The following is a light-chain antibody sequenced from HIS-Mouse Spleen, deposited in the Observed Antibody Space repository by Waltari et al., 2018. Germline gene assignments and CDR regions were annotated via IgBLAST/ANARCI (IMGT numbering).Light chain of an antibody. CDR3: QQLNSYPQET. V-gene: IGKV1-9*01. CDR2: AAS. Sequence: DIQLTQSPSFLSASVGSIVTITCRASQGIRSYLAWYQQKPGKAPKLLIYAASTLQSGVPSRFSGSGSGTEFTLTISSLQPEDFATYYCQQLNSYPQETFGGGTKVEIK. J-gene: IGKJ4*01. CDR1: QGIRSY.